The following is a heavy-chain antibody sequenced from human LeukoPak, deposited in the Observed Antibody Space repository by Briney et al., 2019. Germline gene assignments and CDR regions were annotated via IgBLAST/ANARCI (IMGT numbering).Heavy chain of an antibody. D-gene: IGHD2-2*01. CDR2: ISSSSSYI. V-gene: IGHV3-21*01. J-gene: IGHJ6*04. Sequence: GGSLRLSCAASGFTFSSYSMNWVRQAPGKGLEWVSSISSSSSYIYYADSVKGRFTISRDNPKNSLYLQMNSLRAEDTAVYYCARESSYYYGMDVWGKGTTVTVSS. CDR1: GFTFSSYS. CDR3: ARESSYYYGMDV.